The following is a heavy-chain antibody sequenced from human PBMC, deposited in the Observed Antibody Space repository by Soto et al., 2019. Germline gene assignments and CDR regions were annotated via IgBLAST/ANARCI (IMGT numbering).Heavy chain of an antibody. CDR1: GGSFSGYY. J-gene: IGHJ6*02. CDR3: ARGGRLRGYNYGKKYYYYGMAV. V-gene: IGHV4-34*01. Sequence: QVQLQQWGAGLLKPSETLSLTCAVYGGSFSGYYWSWIRQPPGKGLEWIGDINHTGSTNYNPSLTRRVTTYVDRSTNHFSLKLSSVTAAETAVYYFARGGRLRGYNYGKKYYYYGMAVRGQGTTVTVSS. CDR2: INHTGST. D-gene: IGHD5-18*01.